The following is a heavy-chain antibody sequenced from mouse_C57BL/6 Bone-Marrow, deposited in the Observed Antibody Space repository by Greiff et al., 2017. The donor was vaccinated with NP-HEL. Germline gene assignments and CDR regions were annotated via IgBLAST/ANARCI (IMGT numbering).Heavy chain of an antibody. Sequence: QVQLQQPGAELVKPGASVKLSCKASGYTFTSYWMHWVKQRPGQGLEWIGMIHPNSGSTNYNEKFKSKATLTVDNSSSTAYMKLSSLTSEDSAVYDCATQIDYYGSSYGDYYAMDYWGQGTSVTVSS. CDR2: IHPNSGST. D-gene: IGHD1-1*01. CDR3: ATQIDYYGSSYGDYYAMDY. CDR1: GYTFTSYW. V-gene: IGHV1-64*01. J-gene: IGHJ4*01.